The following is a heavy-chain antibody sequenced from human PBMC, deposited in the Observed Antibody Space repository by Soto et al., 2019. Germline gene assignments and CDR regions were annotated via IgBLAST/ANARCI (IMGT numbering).Heavy chain of an antibody. CDR3: ARRYRGALDF. J-gene: IGHJ4*02. CDR1: GGSISSYY. CDR2: IYYSGST. V-gene: IGHV4-59*08. Sequence: SETLSLTCTVSGGSISSYYWSWIRQPPGKGLEWIGYIYYSGSTNYNPSLKSRVTISVDTSKNQFSLKLSSVTAADTAVYYCARRYRGALDFPGQGTLVTGSS. D-gene: IGHD2-15*01.